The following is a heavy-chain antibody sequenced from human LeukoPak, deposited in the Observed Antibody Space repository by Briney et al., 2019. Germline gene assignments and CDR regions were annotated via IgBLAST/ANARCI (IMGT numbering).Heavy chain of an antibody. V-gene: IGHV3-49*04. CDR1: GFTFGDYA. J-gene: IGHJ6*03. D-gene: IGHD3-10*01. CDR2: IRSKAYGGTT. Sequence: GGSLRPSCTASGFTFGDYAMSWVRQAPGKGLEWVGFIRSKAYGGTTEYAASVKGRFTISRDDSKSIAYLQMNSLKTEDTAAYYCTRGTDYYGSGSYYSDMDVWGKGTTVTISS. CDR3: TRGTDYYGSGSYYSDMDV.